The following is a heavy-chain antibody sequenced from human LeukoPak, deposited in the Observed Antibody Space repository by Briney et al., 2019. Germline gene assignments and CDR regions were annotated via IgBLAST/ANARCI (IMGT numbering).Heavy chain of an antibody. V-gene: IGHV4-30-2*01. J-gene: IGHJ4*02. CDR1: GGSISSGGYH. CDR2: IYHSGIT. Sequence: PSETLSLTCTVSGGSISSGGYHWGWIRQPPGKGLEWIGYIYHSGITYYNPSLKSRVTISVDKSKNQFSVELSYVTAADTAVYYCARFGCSSTSCYIGKESWGQGTLVSVSS. CDR3: ARFGCSSTSCYIGKES. D-gene: IGHD2-2*01.